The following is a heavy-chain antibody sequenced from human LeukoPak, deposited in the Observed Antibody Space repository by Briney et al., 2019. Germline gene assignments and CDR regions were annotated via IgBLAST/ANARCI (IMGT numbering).Heavy chain of an antibody. CDR2: IHVGNGNT. D-gene: IGHD3-10*01. Sequence: ASVKVSCKASRYPFTSYAMHWVRQAPGQRLEWMRWIHVGNGNTEYSQKFQGRVTITRDTPATTTYMELSSLRSEDTAVYYCARVDGSGPNAPNDCWGQGSLVTVSS. V-gene: IGHV1-3*01. CDR1: RYPFTSYA. CDR3: ARVDGSGPNAPNDC. J-gene: IGHJ4*02.